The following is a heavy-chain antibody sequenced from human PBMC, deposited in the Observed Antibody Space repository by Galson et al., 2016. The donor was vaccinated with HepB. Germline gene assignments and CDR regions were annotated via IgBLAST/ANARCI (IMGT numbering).Heavy chain of an antibody. Sequence: SLRLSCAASGFTFSSYWMSWVRQAPGKGLEWVAVISYDGSKKFYAGSVKGRFTISRDNSKNTLYLQMDSLRVEDTAVYYCATNWNQPDYWGQGTLVSVSS. D-gene: IGHD1-1*01. CDR3: ATNWNQPDY. J-gene: IGHJ4*02. CDR1: GFTFSSYW. CDR2: ISYDGSKK. V-gene: IGHV3-30*03.